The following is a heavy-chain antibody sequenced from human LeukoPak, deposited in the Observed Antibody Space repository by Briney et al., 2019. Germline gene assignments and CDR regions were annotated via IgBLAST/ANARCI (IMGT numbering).Heavy chain of an antibody. CDR3: AREGGYDLYYYYYYMDV. CDR1: GGSISSYY. D-gene: IGHD5-12*01. Sequence: PSETLSLTCTVSGGSISSYYWSWIRQPAGKGLEWIGRIYTSGSTNYNPSLKSRVTMSVDTSKNQFSLKLSSVTAADTAVYYCAREGGYDLYYYYYYMDVWGKGTTVTTSS. J-gene: IGHJ6*03. CDR2: IYTSGST. V-gene: IGHV4-4*07.